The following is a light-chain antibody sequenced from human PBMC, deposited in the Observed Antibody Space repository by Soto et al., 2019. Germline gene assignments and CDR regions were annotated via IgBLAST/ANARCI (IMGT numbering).Light chain of an antibody. V-gene: IGLV2-14*01. Sequence: QSALTQPASVSGSPGQSITISCTGTSSDVGGFKYVSWYQQHPDKAHKLIIYEVSDRPSGVSDRFSGSKSGNTASLTISGLQSEDEADYYCSSYTSRSTLVFGGGTKLTVL. CDR1: SSDVGGFKY. CDR2: EVS. CDR3: SSYTSRSTLV. J-gene: IGLJ3*02.